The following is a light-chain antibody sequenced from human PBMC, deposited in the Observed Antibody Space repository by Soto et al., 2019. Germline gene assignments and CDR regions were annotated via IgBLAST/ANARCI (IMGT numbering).Light chain of an antibody. CDR3: QQYNSYSQT. J-gene: IGKJ1*01. CDR1: QSISSW. CDR2: DAS. Sequence: DIQMTQSPSTLSGSVVDRVTITCRASQSISSWLAWYQQKPGKAPKLLIYDASSLESGVPSRFSGSGSGTEFTLTISSLQPDDFATYYCQQYNSYSQTFGQGTKVDIK. V-gene: IGKV1-5*01.